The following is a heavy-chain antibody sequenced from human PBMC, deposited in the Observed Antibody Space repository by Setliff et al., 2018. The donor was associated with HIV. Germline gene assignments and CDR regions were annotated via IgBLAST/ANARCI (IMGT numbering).Heavy chain of an antibody. CDR2: AYSSGST. CDR1: GGSITSSGSYY. J-gene: IGHJ4*02. CDR3: ARRGGISATLSVRAFDS. V-gene: IGHV4-39*01. D-gene: IGHD6-13*01. Sequence: NLSEPLSLTCTVSGGSITSSGSYYWAWLRQPPGKGLEWIGSAYSSGSTYHSPSFKSRITISVDTSNNQFSLRLNSVTATDTAVYFCARRGGISATLSVRAFDSWGQGTLVTVSS.